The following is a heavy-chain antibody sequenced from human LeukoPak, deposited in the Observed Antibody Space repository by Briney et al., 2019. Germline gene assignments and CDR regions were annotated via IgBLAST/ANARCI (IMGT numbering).Heavy chain of an antibody. CDR1: GFAFSTYT. Sequence: PGGSLRLSCAASGFAFSTYTMNWVRQAPGKGLEGVSAVGGSGGGSRYADSVKGRFTISRDNSKNTLYLQMSSLRDDDTAVYYCAKGARLNYYYLDVWGKGTTVTVSS. V-gene: IGHV3-23*01. J-gene: IGHJ6*03. CDR2: VGGSGGGS. CDR3: AKGARLNYYYLDV.